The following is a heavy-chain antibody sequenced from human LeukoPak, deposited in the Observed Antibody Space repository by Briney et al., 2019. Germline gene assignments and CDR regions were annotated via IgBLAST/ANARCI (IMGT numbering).Heavy chain of an antibody. Sequence: SGTLSLTSTLSVESIRGDYSSSSSPRPGKGRWWIWYISYSGSTNYNPSLKSRVTISVDTYKSQFSLRLTSVGAADTAVYYCARGRKLAYDRSGHSTYYFDYWGQGTLVTVSS. D-gene: IGHD3-22*01. CDR3: ARGRKLAYDRSGHSTYYFDY. J-gene: IGHJ4*02. CDR1: VESIRGDY. V-gene: IGHV4-59*01. CDR2: ISYSGST.